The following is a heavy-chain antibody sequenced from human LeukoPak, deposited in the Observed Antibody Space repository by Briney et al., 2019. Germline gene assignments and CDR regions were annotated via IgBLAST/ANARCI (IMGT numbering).Heavy chain of an antibody. CDR2: INHSGST. V-gene: IGHV4-34*01. Sequence: PSETLSLTCAVHGGSFSGYYWSWIRQPPGKGLDWIGEINHSGSTNYNPSLKSRVTISVDTSKNQFSLKLSSVTAADTAVYYCARDRLRLRSSGAFDIWGQGTMVTVSS. CDR3: ARDRLRLRSSGAFDI. CDR1: GGSFSGYY. D-gene: IGHD4-17*01. J-gene: IGHJ3*02.